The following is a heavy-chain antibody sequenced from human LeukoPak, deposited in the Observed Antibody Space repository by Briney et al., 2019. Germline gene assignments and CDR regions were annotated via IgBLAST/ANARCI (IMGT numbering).Heavy chain of an antibody. CDR2: ISGSGAST. V-gene: IGHV3-23*01. CDR3: RIHYYGSGSYFEEFFDY. CDR1: GFTFSSYA. D-gene: IGHD3-10*01. J-gene: IGHJ4*02. Sequence: GGSLRLSCAASGFTFSSYAMSWVRQAPGRGPEWVSAISGSGASTYYADSVKGRFTISRDNSKNTLYLQMNSLRAEDTAVYYCRIHYYGSGSYFEEFFDYWGQGTLVTVSS.